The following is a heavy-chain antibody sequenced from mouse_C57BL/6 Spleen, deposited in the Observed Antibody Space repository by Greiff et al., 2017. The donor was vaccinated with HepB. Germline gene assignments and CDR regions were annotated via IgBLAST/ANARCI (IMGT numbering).Heavy chain of an antibody. CDR3: ARRGPELGDYYAMDY. D-gene: IGHD4-1*01. V-gene: IGHV1-81*01. J-gene: IGHJ4*01. CDR1: GYTFTSYG. CDR2: IYPRSGNT. Sequence: VQLQQSGAELARPGASVKLSCKASGYTFTSYGISWVKQRTGQGLEWIGEIYPRSGNTYYNEKFKGKATLTADKSSSTAYMELRSLTYEDSAVDFCARRGPELGDYYAMDYWGQGTSVTVSS.